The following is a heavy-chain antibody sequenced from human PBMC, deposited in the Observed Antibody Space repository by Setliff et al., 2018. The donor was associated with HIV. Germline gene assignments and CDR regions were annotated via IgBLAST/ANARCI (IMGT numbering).Heavy chain of an antibody. Sequence: GASVKVSCKTSGYTFRHYGVSWVRQAPGQGLEWMGWINTNDGNTNYAQKLQGRVTMTTDTSTSTAYMELRSLRSDDTAVYYCARWGWEWRNAFDIWGQGTMVTVSS. CDR1: GYTFRHYG. D-gene: IGHD1-26*01. CDR3: ARWGWEWRNAFDI. CDR2: INTNDGNT. J-gene: IGHJ3*02. V-gene: IGHV1-18*01.